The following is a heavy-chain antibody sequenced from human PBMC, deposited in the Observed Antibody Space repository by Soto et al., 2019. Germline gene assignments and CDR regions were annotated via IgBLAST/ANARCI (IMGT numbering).Heavy chain of an antibody. J-gene: IGHJ5*02. D-gene: IGHD3-3*01. Sequence: SETLSLTCAVSGGSISSGGYSWSWIRQPPGKGLEWIGYIYHSGSTYYNPSLKSRVTISVDRSKNQFSLKLSSVTAADTAVYYCASVLFLEWLDTFDHWGQGTLVTVSS. CDR3: ASVLFLEWLDTFDH. V-gene: IGHV4-30-2*01. CDR1: GGSISSGGYS. CDR2: IYHSGST.